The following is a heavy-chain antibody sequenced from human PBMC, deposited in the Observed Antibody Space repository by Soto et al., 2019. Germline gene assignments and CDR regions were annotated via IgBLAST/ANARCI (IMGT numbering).Heavy chain of an antibody. CDR2: ISGSGGST. J-gene: IGHJ4*02. Sequence: EVQLLESGGGLVQPGGSLRLSCAASGFTFSSYAMSWVRQAPGKGLEWVSAISGSGGSTYYADSVKGRFTISRDNSKNPLYMQMKRLRAEDPAVSSCEKAVVTAVFVDYWGQGTLVTVSS. V-gene: IGHV3-23*01. CDR3: EKAVVTAVFVDY. D-gene: IGHD2-21*02. CDR1: GFTFSSYA.